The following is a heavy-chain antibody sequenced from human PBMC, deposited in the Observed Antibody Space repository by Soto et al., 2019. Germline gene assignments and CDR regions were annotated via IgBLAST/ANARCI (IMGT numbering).Heavy chain of an antibody. CDR3: ARESPGLRYFDWSPVDY. J-gene: IGHJ4*02. V-gene: IGHV3-21*01. D-gene: IGHD3-9*01. CDR2: ISSSSYI. Sequence: GGSLRLSCAASGFTFSSYSMNWVRQAPGKGLEWVSSISSSSYIYYADSVKGRFTISRDNAKNSLYLQMNSLRAEDTAVYYCARESPGLRYFDWSPVDYWGQGTLVTVSS. CDR1: GFTFSSYS.